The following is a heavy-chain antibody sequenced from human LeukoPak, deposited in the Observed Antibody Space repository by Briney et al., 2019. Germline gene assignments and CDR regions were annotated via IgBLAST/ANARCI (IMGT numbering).Heavy chain of an antibody. Sequence: SETLSLTCAVYGGSFSGYYWSWIRQPPGKGLEWIGEINHSGSTNYNPSLKSRVTISADTSKNQFSLKLSSVTAADTAVYYCARTPLRGSYYFDYWGQGTLVTVSS. CDR1: GGSFSGYY. D-gene: IGHD2-15*01. CDR2: INHSGST. V-gene: IGHV4-34*01. CDR3: ARTPLRGSYYFDY. J-gene: IGHJ4*02.